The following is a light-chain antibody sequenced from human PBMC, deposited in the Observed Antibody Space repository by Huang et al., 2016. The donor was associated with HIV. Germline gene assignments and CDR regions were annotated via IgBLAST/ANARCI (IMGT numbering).Light chain of an antibody. CDR3: QQYNSYSVT. CDR2: KAS. Sequence: DIQMTQSPSTLSASVGDRVTITCRASQSISSWLAWYQQKPGKAPKLLLYKASSLESGVPSRFSGSGSWTEFTLTISSLQPDDFATYYCQQYNSYSVTFGQGTKVEIK. CDR1: QSISSW. J-gene: IGKJ1*01. V-gene: IGKV1-5*03.